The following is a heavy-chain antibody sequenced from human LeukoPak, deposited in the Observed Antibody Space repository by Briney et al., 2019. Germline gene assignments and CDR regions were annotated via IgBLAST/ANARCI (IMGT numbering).Heavy chain of an antibody. V-gene: IGHV4-59*01. CDR1: GGSISSYY. CDR2: IYYSGST. Sequence: ASETLSLTCTVSGGSISSYYWSWIRQPPGEGLEWIGYIYYSGSTNYNPSLKSRVTISVDTSKNQFSLKLSSVTAADTAVYYCARYCSGDSCYFDYWGQGTLVTVSS. CDR3: ARYCSGDSCYFDY. D-gene: IGHD2-15*01. J-gene: IGHJ4*02.